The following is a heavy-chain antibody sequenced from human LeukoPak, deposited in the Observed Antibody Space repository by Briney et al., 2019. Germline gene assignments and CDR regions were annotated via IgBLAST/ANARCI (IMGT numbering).Heavy chain of an antibody. CDR2: IYYSGRT. D-gene: IGHD1-1*01. V-gene: IGHV4-39*01. J-gene: IGHJ5*02. Sequence: SETLSLTCTVSGGSISSSSYYWGWIRQPPGKGLEWIGSIYYSGRTYYNESLQSRVTISVDTSNNQFSLKLSSVSAADTAVYYCARRGSGRNWFDPWGQGTLVTVSS. CDR3: ARRGSGRNWFDP. CDR1: GGSISSSSYY.